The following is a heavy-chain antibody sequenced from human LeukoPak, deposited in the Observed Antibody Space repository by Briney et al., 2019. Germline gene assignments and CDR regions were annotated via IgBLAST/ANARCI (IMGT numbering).Heavy chain of an antibody. Sequence: PGGSLRLSCAASGFTFSSYSMHWVRQALGKGLEWVSSISSSSYIYYAESVKGRFTISRDDAKNSLYLQMDTLRAGDTAVYYCARDRGGYYFGEGSKWFDPWGPGTLVTVSS. CDR1: GFTFSSYS. CDR2: ISSSSYI. V-gene: IGHV3-21*01. CDR3: ARDRGGYYFGEGSKWFDP. J-gene: IGHJ5*02. D-gene: IGHD3-10*01.